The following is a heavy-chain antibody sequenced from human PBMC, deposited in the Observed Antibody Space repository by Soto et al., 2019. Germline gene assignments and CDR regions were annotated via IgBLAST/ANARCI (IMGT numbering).Heavy chain of an antibody. V-gene: IGHV4-34*01. CDR1: GGSFSGYY. D-gene: IGHD3-16*01. CDR2: INHSGST. CDR3: ARGMGAENTFYYYYGMDV. Sequence: QVQLQQWGAGPLKPSETLSLTCAVYGGSFSGYYWSWIRQPPGKGLEWIGEINHSGSTNYNPSLKSRVTISVDTSKNQFSLKLSSVTAADTAVYYCARGMGAENTFYYYYGMDVWGQGTTVTVSS. J-gene: IGHJ6*02.